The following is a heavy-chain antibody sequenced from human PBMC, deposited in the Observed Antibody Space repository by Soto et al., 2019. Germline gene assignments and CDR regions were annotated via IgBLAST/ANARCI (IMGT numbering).Heavy chain of an antibody. D-gene: IGHD3-22*01. CDR3: ARGDTYYYDSSGYPDAFDI. CDR1: GFTFSSYA. J-gene: IGHJ3*02. V-gene: IGHV3-30-3*01. Sequence: GGSLRLSCAASGFTFSSYAMHWVRQAPGKGLEWVAVISYDGSNKYYADSVKGRFTISRDNSKNTLYLQMNSLRAEDTAVYYCARGDTYYYDSSGYPDAFDIWGQGTMVTVSS. CDR2: ISYDGSNK.